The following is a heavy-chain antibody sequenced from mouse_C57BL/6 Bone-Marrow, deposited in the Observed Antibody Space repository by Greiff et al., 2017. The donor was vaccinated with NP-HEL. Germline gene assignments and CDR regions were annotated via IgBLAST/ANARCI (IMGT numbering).Heavy chain of an antibody. V-gene: IGHV10-1*01. CDR1: GFSFNTYA. Sequence: EVQRVESGGGLVQPKGSLKLSCAASGFSFNTYAMNWVRQAPGKGLEWVARIRSKSNNYATYYADSVKDRFTISRDDSESMLYLQINNLKTEDTAMYYCVRQGGYSPWFAYWGQGTLVTVSA. J-gene: IGHJ3*01. CDR2: IRSKSNNYAT. D-gene: IGHD2-12*01. CDR3: VRQGGYSPWFAY.